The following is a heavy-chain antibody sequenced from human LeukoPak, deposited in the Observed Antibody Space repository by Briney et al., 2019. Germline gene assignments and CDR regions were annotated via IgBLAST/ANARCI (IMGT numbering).Heavy chain of an antibody. J-gene: IGHJ4*02. D-gene: IGHD3-10*01. CDR3: ARDRFGELQDY. CDR2: IYYSGNI. CDR1: GDSIISGSYY. V-gene: IGHV4-39*07. Sequence: ASETLSLTCTVSGDSIISGSYYWGWIRQPPGRGLEWIGSIYYSGNIYYNPSLKSRVTISVDTSNNEFSLRLTSVTAADTAVYYCARDRFGELQDYWGQGTLVTVSS.